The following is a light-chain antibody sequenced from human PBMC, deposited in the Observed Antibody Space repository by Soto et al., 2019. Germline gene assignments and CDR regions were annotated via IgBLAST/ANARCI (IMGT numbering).Light chain of an antibody. V-gene: IGKV1-5*01. CDR3: QHMRT. CDR2: DAS. Sequence: DLQMTHCPSTLSAAVGHRVTVTCRASQSINNWLAWYQQKPGKAPQVLIYDASTLESGVPSRFSGSGFGTECSLTISSLQPEDVGSYYCQHMRTFGQGTKVEIK. CDR1: QSINNW. J-gene: IGKJ1*01.